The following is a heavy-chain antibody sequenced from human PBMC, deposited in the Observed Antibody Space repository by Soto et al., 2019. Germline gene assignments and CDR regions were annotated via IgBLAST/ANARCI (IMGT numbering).Heavy chain of an antibody. J-gene: IGHJ4*02. CDR1: GFTVSSSY. CDR2: LYTGTDT. CDR3: AKSRHTRTYSGRFLDY. Sequence: HPGGSLRLSCAASGFTVSSSYLTWVRQAPGKGLEWVAILYTGTDTVYADSVKGRFTISRDSSKNTLYLQMHSLRAEDTAMYFCAKSRHTRTYSGRFLDYWGQGSLVTVSS. D-gene: IGHD2-15*01. V-gene: IGHV3-53*01.